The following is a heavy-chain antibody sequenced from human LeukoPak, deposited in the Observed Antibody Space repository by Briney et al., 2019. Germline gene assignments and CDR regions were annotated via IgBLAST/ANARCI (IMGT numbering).Heavy chain of an antibody. D-gene: IGHD2-15*01. CDR2: ISGSGGST. Sequence: GGSLRLSCAASGFTFSSYAMNWVRQAPGKGLEWVSAISGSGGSTYYADSVKGRFTISRDNSKNTLYLQMNSLRAEDTAVYYCARDQIVVVVAATRRTNWFDPWGQGTLVTVSS. CDR1: GFTFSSYA. CDR3: ARDQIVVVVAATRRTNWFDP. J-gene: IGHJ5*02. V-gene: IGHV3-23*01.